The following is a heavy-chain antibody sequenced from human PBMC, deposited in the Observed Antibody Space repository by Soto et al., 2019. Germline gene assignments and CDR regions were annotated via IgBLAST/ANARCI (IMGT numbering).Heavy chain of an antibody. CDR3: AKDRHRYQLLSNYGMDV. CDR1: GFTFSSYG. J-gene: IGHJ6*02. CDR2: ISYDGSNK. D-gene: IGHD2-2*01. V-gene: IGHV3-30*18. Sequence: QVQLVESGGGVVQPGRSLRLSCAASGFTFSSYGMHWVRQAPGKGLEWVAVISYDGSNKYYADSVKGRFTISRDNSKNTLYLQMNSLRAEDTAVYYCAKDRHRYQLLSNYGMDVWGQGTTVTVSS.